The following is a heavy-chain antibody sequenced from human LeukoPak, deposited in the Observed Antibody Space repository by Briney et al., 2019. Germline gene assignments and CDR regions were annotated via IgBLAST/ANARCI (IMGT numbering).Heavy chain of an antibody. CDR2: IYYSGST. V-gene: IGHV4-31*03. J-gene: IGHJ6*02. CDR1: GGSIGSGGYY. Sequence: SETLSLTCTVSGGSIGSGGYYWSWSRQHPGKGLEWIGYIYYSGSTYYNPSLKSRVTISVDTSKNQFSLKLTSVAAADTAVYYCARSVPPYYYGMDVWGQGTTVTVSS. D-gene: IGHD1-1*01. CDR3: ARSVPPYYYGMDV.